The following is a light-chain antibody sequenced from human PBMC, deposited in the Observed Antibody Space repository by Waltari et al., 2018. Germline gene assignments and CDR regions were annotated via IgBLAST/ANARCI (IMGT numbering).Light chain of an antibody. V-gene: IGLV1-51*02. CDR2: ENN. Sequence: QSGLTQPPSLSAAPGQKVTISCSGSSSNIGNNFVAWYQQFPGTVPKPLIYENNKRPSGIPARFSGSRSGTSATLVITGLLTGDDAVDYCGTWDSSLSGAVFGGGTHLTVL. CDR1: SSNIGNNF. CDR3: GTWDSSLSGAV. J-gene: IGLJ7*01.